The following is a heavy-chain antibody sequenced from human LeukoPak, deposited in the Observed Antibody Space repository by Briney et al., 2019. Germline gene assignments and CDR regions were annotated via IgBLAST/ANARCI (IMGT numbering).Heavy chain of an antibody. V-gene: IGHV4-34*01. D-gene: IGHD2-2*01. J-gene: IGHJ5*02. Sequence: SETLSLTCAVCGGSFNNYYWNWIRQPPGKGLEWIGEINHSGNTNYNPSLKSRVTISVDTSKNQFSLKLTSVTAADTAVYYCARYYCSSTSCYPNWFDPWGQGTLVTVSS. CDR2: INHSGNT. CDR1: GGSFNNYY. CDR3: ARYYCSSTSCYPNWFDP.